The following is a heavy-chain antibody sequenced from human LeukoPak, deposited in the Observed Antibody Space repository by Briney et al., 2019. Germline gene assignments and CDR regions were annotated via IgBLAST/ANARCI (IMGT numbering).Heavy chain of an antibody. J-gene: IGHJ4*02. CDR2: ISGSGGST. V-gene: IGHV3-23*01. CDR1: GFTFSSYA. CDR3: AKDDSGYDYFDY. Sequence: GGSLRLSCAASGFTFSSYAMSWVRQAPGKGLEWVSAISGSGGSTYYADSVKGRFTVSRDNSKNTLYLQMNSLRAEDTAVYYCAKDDSGYDYFDYWGQGTLVTVSS. D-gene: IGHD5-12*01.